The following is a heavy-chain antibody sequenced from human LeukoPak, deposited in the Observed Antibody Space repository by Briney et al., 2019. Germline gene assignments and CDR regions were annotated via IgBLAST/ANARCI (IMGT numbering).Heavy chain of an antibody. Sequence: GGSLRLSCTASGFTFGGYVMSWFRQAPGKGLEWVAFIRSTAYGKTTEYAASVKGRFTISRDDYKSIAYLQMNSLKTEDTAVYYCTRDPNTRGSPFDYWGQGTLVTVSS. V-gene: IGHV3-49*03. D-gene: IGHD1-26*01. J-gene: IGHJ4*02. CDR1: GFTFGGYV. CDR3: TRDPNTRGSPFDY. CDR2: IRSTAYGKTT.